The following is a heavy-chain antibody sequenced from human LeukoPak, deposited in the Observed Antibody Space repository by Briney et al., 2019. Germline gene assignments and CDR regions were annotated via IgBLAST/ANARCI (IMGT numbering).Heavy chain of an antibody. CDR1: GFAFSVYA. Sequence: GGSLSLSCAASGFAFSVYAMSWLRQPPGKGLEWVSTINANSGTTSYAASVRGRFSISRDNSKNTLYLQLNTLRADDTATYYCAKPISGGLAVTADWFHPWGQGTLVVVSS. V-gene: IGHV3-23*01. J-gene: IGHJ5*01. CDR3: AKPISGGLAVTADWFHP. CDR2: INANSGTT. D-gene: IGHD6-19*01.